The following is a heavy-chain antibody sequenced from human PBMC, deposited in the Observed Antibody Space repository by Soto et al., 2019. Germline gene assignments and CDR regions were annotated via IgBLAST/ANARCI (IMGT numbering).Heavy chain of an antibody. Sequence: LRLSCAASGFTFSSYAMHWVRQAPGKGLEWVAVISYDGSNKYYADSVKGRFTISRDNSKNTLYLQMNSLRAEDTAVYHCARALTVRLIFDYWGQGTLVTVSS. J-gene: IGHJ4*02. CDR1: GFTFSSYA. CDR3: ARALTVRLIFDY. CDR2: ISYDGSNK. V-gene: IGHV3-30-3*01. D-gene: IGHD3-10*01.